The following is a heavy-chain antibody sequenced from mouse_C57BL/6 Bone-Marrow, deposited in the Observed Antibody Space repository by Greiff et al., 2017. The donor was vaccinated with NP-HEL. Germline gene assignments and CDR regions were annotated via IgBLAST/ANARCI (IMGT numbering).Heavy chain of an antibody. J-gene: IGHJ4*01. CDR2: IHPEDSDT. CDR3: AKGEKNLMDY. Sequence: VQLQQSGADLVKPGASGKGACKAAGDKVRSDGRNGGKQRTGQGREWIGRIHPEDSDTNYNQKFKGKATLTVDKSSSTAYMQLSSLTSEDTAVYYCAKGEKNLMDYWGQGTSVTVSS. V-gene: IGHV1-74*01. CDR1: GDKVRSDG.